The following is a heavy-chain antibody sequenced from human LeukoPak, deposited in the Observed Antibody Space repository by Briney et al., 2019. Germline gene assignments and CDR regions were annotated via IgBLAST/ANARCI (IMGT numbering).Heavy chain of an antibody. D-gene: IGHD6-13*01. CDR3: ARQEWQLVLLSHP. J-gene: IGHJ5*02. Sequence: GEPLGISFQGSGYRFTSYWISWVRPMPGKGLEWMGRIDPSDSYTNYSPAFQGHVTISADKSISTAYLQWSSLKASDTAMYYCARQEWQLVLLSHPWGQGTLVTVSS. CDR2: IDPSDSYT. V-gene: IGHV5-10-1*01. CDR1: GYRFTSYW.